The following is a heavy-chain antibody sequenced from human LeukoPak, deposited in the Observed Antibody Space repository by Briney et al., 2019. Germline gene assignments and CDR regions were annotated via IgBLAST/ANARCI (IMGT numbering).Heavy chain of an antibody. CDR1: GFTFSAYA. V-gene: IGHV3-23*01. Sequence: GGSLRLSCAASGFTFSAYAMMWVRQAPGKGLEWVSSIVATYEGTFYADSVQGRFIISRDDSESTVSLQMNSLRAEDTAVYYCARGKAGGLVDLFDPWGQGTLVTVSS. CDR2: IVATYEGT. J-gene: IGHJ5*02. CDR3: ARGKAGGLVDLFDP. D-gene: IGHD3/OR15-3a*01.